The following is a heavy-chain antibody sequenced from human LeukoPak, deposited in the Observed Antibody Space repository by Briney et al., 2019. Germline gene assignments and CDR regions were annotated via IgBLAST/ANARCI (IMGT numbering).Heavy chain of an antibody. V-gene: IGHV3-7*05. CDR3: ARDHSSSWFPHAFDI. D-gene: IGHD6-13*01. CDR2: IKQDGSEK. CDR1: GFTFSSYW. Sequence: GGSLRLSCAASGFTFSSYWMSWVRQAPWKGLEWVAHIKQDGSEKYYVDSVEGRFTISRDNAKNSLYLQMNSLRAEDTAVYYCARDHSSSWFPHAFDIWGQGTMVTVSS. J-gene: IGHJ3*02.